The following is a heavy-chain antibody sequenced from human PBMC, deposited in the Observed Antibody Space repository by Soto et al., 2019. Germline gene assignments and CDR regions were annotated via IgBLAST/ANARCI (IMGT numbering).Heavy chain of an antibody. J-gene: IGHJ6*02. D-gene: IGHD5-12*01. Sequence: SETLSLTCTFACGSIISYHWSWIPQPPGKGLGWIGYIYYSGSTTYNPSLKSRVTISVDKSKNQFSLKLSSVTAADTAVYYCARGVRGARDYYYYYGMDVWGQGTTVTVSS. CDR3: ARGVRGARDYYYYYGMDV. CDR1: CGSIISYH. CDR2: IYYSGST. V-gene: IGHV4-59*01.